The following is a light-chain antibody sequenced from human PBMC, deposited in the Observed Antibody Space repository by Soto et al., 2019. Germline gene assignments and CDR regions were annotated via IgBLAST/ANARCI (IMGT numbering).Light chain of an antibody. CDR3: HLYGTLVIT. Sequence: EIVLTQSPGTLSLSPGERATLSCRTSQSVSSSTLAWYQQKPGPAPRLLIYGTSARATGIPDRFSGSGSGTDSTLTISRLEPEDFAVYYCHLYGTLVITFGPGTKVDLK. J-gene: IGKJ3*01. CDR1: QSVSSST. CDR2: GTS. V-gene: IGKV3-20*01.